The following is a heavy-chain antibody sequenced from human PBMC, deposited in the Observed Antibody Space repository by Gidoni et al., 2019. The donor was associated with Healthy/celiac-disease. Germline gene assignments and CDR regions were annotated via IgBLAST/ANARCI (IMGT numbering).Heavy chain of an antibody. CDR1: GYTLTEVS. CDR2: FDPEAGAA. D-gene: IGHD3-10*01. Sequence: DQLVQPGAEVKKTGASGKGACKVSGYTLTEVSMHCMRQAPGKGLEWMGGFDPEAGAAIYAHVFPGRVTMTEKTSTDTAYLELSSLSSEVTAVYYCATDYYGSGPQSYYSSGMDVWGPATTVTVSS. CDR3: ATDYYGSGPQSYYSSGMDV. V-gene: IGHV1-24*01. J-gene: IGHJ6*02.